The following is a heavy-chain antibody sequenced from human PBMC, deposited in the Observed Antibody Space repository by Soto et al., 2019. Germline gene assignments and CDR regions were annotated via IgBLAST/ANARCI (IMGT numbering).Heavy chain of an antibody. V-gene: IGHV2-5*02. CDR1: GFSLSTSGVG. D-gene: IGHD2-21*02. CDR3: AHSDCGGDCRENPDAFDI. CDR2: IYWDDDK. J-gene: IGHJ3*02. Sequence: QITLKESGPTLVKPTQTLTLTCTFSGFSLSTSGVGVGWIRQPPGKALEWLALIYWDDDKRYSPSLKSRLTITKDTSKNQVVLTMTNMDPVDTATYYCAHSDCGGDCRENPDAFDIWGQGTMVTVSS.